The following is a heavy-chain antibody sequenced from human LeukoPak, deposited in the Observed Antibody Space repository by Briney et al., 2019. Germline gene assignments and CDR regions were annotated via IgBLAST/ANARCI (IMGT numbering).Heavy chain of an antibody. CDR3: AKNYRIVVVPAAPGDFDY. J-gene: IGHJ4*02. Sequence: GGSLRLSCAASGFTFSSYAMSWVRQAPGKGLEWVSAISGSGGSTYYADSVKGRFTISRDNSKNTLYLQKNSLRAEDTAVYYCAKNYRIVVVPAAPGDFDYWGQGTLVTVSS. CDR1: GFTFSSYA. D-gene: IGHD2-2*01. V-gene: IGHV3-23*01. CDR2: ISGSGGST.